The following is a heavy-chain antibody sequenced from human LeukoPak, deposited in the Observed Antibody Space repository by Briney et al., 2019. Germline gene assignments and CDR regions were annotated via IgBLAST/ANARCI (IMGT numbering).Heavy chain of an antibody. CDR1: GFTFSSYG. V-gene: IGHV3-30*02. CDR3: AKDHYYGDSPFIDY. Sequence: GGSLRLSCAASGFTFSSYGMHWVRQAPGKGLEWVAFIRYDGSNKYYADSVKGRFTISRDNSKNTLYLQMNSLRAEDTAVYYCAKDHYYGDSPFIDYWGQGTLVTVSS. CDR2: IRYDGSNK. J-gene: IGHJ4*02. D-gene: IGHD4-17*01.